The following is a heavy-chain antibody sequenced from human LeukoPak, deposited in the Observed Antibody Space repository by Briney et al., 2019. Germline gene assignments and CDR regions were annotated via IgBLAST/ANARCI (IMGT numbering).Heavy chain of an antibody. D-gene: IGHD3-16*02. Sequence: SQTLSLTCTVSGGSISSGGYYWSWIRQPPGKGLEWIGSIYHSGSTYYNPSLKSRVTISVDTSKNQFSLKLSSVTAADTAVYYCARGPREDYVWGSYRWYYFDYWGQGTLVTVSS. CDR1: GGSISSGGYY. V-gene: IGHV4-39*07. CDR3: ARGPREDYVWGSYRWYYFDY. CDR2: IYHSGST. J-gene: IGHJ4*02.